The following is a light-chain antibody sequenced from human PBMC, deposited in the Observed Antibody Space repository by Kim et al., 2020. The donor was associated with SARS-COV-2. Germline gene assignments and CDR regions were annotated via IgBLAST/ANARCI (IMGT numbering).Light chain of an antibody. Sequence: SPGERATLSCRASQSVRRGYLAWYQQKPGQAPRLLIYGASSRATGIPARFSGSGSGTDFTLTISRLESEDFAVYYCQQYGSSPGTFGQGTKVEIK. CDR2: GAS. CDR1: QSVRRGY. V-gene: IGKV3-20*01. J-gene: IGKJ1*01. CDR3: QQYGSSPGT.